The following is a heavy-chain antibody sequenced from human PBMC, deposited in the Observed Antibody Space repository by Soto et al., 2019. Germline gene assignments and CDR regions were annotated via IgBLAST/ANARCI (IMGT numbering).Heavy chain of an antibody. D-gene: IGHD4-17*01. CDR2: IYYSGST. CDR1: GGSISSYY. J-gene: IGHJ6*02. Sequence: PSETLSLTCTVSGGSISSYYWSWIRQPPGKGLEWIGYIYYSGSTNYNPSLKSRVTISVDTSKNQFSLKLSSVTAADTAVYYCAREYGDLRYYYYGMEVWGQGTTVTVSS. V-gene: IGHV4-59*01. CDR3: AREYGDLRYYYYGMEV.